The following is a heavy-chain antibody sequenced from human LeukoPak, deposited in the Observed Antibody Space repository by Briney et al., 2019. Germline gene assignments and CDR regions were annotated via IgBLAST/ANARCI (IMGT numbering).Heavy chain of an antibody. CDR1: GGSISSYY. CDR3: ARDPRYCSSTSCSIAWYFDL. D-gene: IGHD2-2*01. CDR2: IYTSGST. J-gene: IGHJ2*01. V-gene: IGHV4-4*07. Sequence: SETLSLTCTVSGGSISSYYWSWIRQPAGKGLERIGRIYTSGSTNYNPSLKSRVTMSVDTSKNQFSLKLSSVTAADTAVYYCARDPRYCSSTSCSIAWYFDLWGRGTLVTVSS.